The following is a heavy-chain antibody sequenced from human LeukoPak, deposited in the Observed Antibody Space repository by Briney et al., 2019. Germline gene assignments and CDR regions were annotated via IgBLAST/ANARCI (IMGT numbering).Heavy chain of an antibody. CDR2: IYSGGST. CDR1: GFTVSSNY. Sequence: GGSLRLSCAASGFTVSSNYMSWVRQAPVKGLEWVSVIYSGGSTYYADSVKGRFTISRDNSKNTLYLQMNSLRAEDTAVYYCAAEASPYYYGMDVWGQGTTVTVSS. CDR3: AAEASPYYYGMDV. V-gene: IGHV3-66*01. J-gene: IGHJ6*02.